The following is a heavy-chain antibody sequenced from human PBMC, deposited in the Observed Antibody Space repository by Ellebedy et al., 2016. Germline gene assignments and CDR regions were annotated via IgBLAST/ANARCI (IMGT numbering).Heavy chain of an antibody. D-gene: IGHD3-22*01. V-gene: IGHV2-5*01. CDR1: GGSVSSGSFY. Sequence: TLSLXXTVSGGSVSSGSFYWSWIRQPPGKALEWLALIYWNDDKRYSPSLKSRLTITKDTSKNQVVLTMTNMDPVGTATYYCAHRRYYYDSSGYYSDYWGQGTLVTVSS. CDR2: IYWNDDK. J-gene: IGHJ4*02. CDR3: AHRRYYYDSSGYYSDY.